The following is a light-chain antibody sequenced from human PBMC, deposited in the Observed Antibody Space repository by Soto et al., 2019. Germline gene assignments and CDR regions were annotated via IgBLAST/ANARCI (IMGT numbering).Light chain of an antibody. V-gene: IGKV3-15*01. Sequence: EIVLTQSPATLSVSPGERVTLSCRASQIVSFSLAWYQQKPGQAPRLLISSASARATGVPPRFSGTGSGTEFTLTISSLQSEDFGVYYCQQYSNWPPWTFGQGTKVDIK. CDR3: QQYSNWPPWT. CDR1: QIVSFS. CDR2: SAS. J-gene: IGKJ1*01.